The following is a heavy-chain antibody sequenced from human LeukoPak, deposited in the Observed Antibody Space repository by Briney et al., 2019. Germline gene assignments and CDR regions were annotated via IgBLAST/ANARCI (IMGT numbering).Heavy chain of an antibody. CDR3: ARLWSGLRPPDY. J-gene: IGHJ4*02. D-gene: IGHD3-3*01. V-gene: IGHV4-39*01. Sequence: SETLSLTCTFSGGSIRSNSYYWGWIRQPPGKGLEWIGSIYYSGNTYYNPSLKSRVTISVDTSKNQFSLKLSSVTAADTAVFYCARLWSGLRPPDYWGQGTLVTVSS. CDR2: IYYSGNT. CDR1: GGSIRSNSYY.